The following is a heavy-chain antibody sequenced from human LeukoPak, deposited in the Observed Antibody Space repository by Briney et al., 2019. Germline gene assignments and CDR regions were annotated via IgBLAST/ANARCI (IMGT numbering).Heavy chain of an antibody. J-gene: IGHJ4*02. Sequence: SETLSLTCAVYGGSFSKYFWTWIRQPPGKGLEWIGEINHSGSTNYNPSLKCRVTISLDMSKNQFSLKLNSVTAADTAAYYCARDGSGTENDYWGQGTLVTVSS. CDR3: ARDGSGTENDY. D-gene: IGHD3-10*01. V-gene: IGHV4-34*01. CDR1: GGSFSKYF. CDR2: INHSGST.